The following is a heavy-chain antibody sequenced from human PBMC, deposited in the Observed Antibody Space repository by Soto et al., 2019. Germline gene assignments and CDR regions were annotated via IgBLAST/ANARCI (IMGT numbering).Heavy chain of an antibody. J-gene: IGHJ4*02. CDR3: ARARSSEWLAYFDY. V-gene: IGHV4-59*01. CDR1: GGSISSYY. D-gene: IGHD6-19*01. Sequence: SETLSLTCTVSGGSISSYYWSWIRQPPGKGLEWIGYIYYSGSTNYNPSLKSRVTISVDTSKNQFSLKLSSVTAADTAVYYCARARSSEWLAYFDYWGQGTLVTV. CDR2: IYYSGST.